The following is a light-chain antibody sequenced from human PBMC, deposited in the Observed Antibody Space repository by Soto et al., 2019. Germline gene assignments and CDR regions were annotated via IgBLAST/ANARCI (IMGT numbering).Light chain of an antibody. CDR2: DAS. J-gene: IGKJ4*01. CDR3: QQYDSLPPT. V-gene: IGKV1-33*01. CDR1: QDISNY. Sequence: DIQMTQSPSSLSASVGDRVTITCQASQDISNYLNWYQQKPGKAPKLLIYDASNLKTGVPSRFSGGGSGTHFTFTIRSLQPEDIATYYCQQYDSLPPTFGGGTKVEIK.